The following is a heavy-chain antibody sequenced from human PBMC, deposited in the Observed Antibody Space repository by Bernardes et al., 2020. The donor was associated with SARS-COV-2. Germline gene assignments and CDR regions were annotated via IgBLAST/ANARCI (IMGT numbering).Heavy chain of an antibody. CDR1: GGSISSSSYY. V-gene: IGHV4-39*01. CDR3: ARRWSR. Sequence: LSLTCTASGGSISSSSYYCGWIRPPPGKGLEWIGSIYYSGSTYYNPSLKSRVTISVDTSKNQFSLKLSSVTAADTAVYYCARRWSRWGQGTLVTVSS. J-gene: IGHJ4*02. CDR2: IYYSGST. D-gene: IGHD2-8*01.